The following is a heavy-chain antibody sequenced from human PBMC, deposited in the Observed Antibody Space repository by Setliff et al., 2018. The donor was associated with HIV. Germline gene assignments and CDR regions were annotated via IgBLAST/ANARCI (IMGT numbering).Heavy chain of an antibody. D-gene: IGHD2-8*01. CDR1: GFTFSGYW. CDR3: ERMVHYYYMDV. J-gene: IGHJ6*03. V-gene: IGHV3-7*01. CDR2: IKQDGGEK. Sequence: GGSLRLSCAASGFTFSGYWMSWVRQAPVKGLEWVANIKQDGGEKYYVDSVKGRFTIARDNAKNSLYLQMSGLRAEDKAVYYCERMVHYYYMDVWGKGTTVTVSS.